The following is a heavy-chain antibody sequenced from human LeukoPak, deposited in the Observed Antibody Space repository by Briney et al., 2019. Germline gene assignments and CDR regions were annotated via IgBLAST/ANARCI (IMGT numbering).Heavy chain of an antibody. J-gene: IGHJ4*02. V-gene: IGHV3-48*02. Sequence: GGSLRLSCAASGFTFRLYSTNWVRQAPGKGLEWLSYIRSTDGAIAYADSVKGRFTISRDDAKNSLYLQMNSLRDEDTAVYYCARDRDWAFDYWGQGTLITVSS. CDR2: IRSTDGAI. CDR3: ARDRDWAFDY. D-gene: IGHD3-9*01. CDR1: GFTFRLYS.